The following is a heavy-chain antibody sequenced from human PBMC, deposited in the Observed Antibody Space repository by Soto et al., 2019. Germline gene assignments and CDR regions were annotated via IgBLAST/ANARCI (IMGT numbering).Heavy chain of an antibody. CDR1: GFTFSDYY. V-gene: IGHV3-11*01. CDR2: ISSSGSTI. D-gene: IGHD3-10*01. Sequence: QAQLVESGGGLVKPGGSLRLSCAASGFTFSDYYMSWIRQAPGKGLEWVSYISSSGSTIYYADSVKGRFTISRDNAKNSLYLQMNSLRAEDTAVYYCARALYPLLWFGELSPTFDPWGQGTLVTVSS. CDR3: ARALYPLLWFGELSPTFDP. J-gene: IGHJ5*02.